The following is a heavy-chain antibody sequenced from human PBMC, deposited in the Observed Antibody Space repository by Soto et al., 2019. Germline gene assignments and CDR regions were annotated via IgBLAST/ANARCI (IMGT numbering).Heavy chain of an antibody. CDR3: ARARDSSGPVALGY. D-gene: IGHD6-19*01. CDR1: GGSISSGGSS. Sequence: QLQLQESGSGLVKPSQTLSLTCAVSGGSISSGGSSWSWIRQPPGKGLEWIGYIYHSGSTYYNPSLNRRVTISVDRPKTQFSLKLSSVPAADTAVYYCARARDSSGPVALGYWGQGTLVTVSS. J-gene: IGHJ4*02. CDR2: IYHSGST. V-gene: IGHV4-30-2*01.